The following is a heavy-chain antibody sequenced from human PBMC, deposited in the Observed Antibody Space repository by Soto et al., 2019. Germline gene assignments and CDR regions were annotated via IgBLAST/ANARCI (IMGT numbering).Heavy chain of an antibody. J-gene: IGHJ6*02. D-gene: IGHD3-3*02. CDR2: INHSGST. V-gene: IGHV4-34*01. CDR3: ARGQLVYCYYGMDV. Sequence: SETLSLTCAVYGGSFSGYYWSWIRQPPGKGLEWIGEINHSGSTNYNPSLKSRVTISVDTSKNQFSLKLSSVTAADTAVYYCARGQLVYCYYGMDVWGQGTTVTVSS. CDR1: GGSFSGYY.